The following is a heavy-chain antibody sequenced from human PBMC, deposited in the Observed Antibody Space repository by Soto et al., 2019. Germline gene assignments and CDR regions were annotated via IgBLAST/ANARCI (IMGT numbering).Heavy chain of an antibody. V-gene: IGHV1-2*04. Sequence: ASVKVSCKASGYTFTGYYMHWVRQAPGQGLEWMGWINPNSGGTNYAQKFQGWVTMTRDTSISTAYMELSRLRSDDTAVYYCARGGWGTYYDFWSGYYAYDYWGQGTLVTVSP. CDR3: ARGGWGTYYDFWSGYYAYDY. CDR1: GYTFTGYY. CDR2: INPNSGGT. D-gene: IGHD3-3*01. J-gene: IGHJ4*02.